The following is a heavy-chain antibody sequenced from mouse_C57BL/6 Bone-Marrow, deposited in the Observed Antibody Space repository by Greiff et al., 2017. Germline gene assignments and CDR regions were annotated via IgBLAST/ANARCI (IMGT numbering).Heavy chain of an antibody. CDR1: GYTFTSYG. CDR2: IYPRSGNT. J-gene: IGHJ1*03. CDR3: ASPYGSSYWYFDV. Sequence: VKLMESGAELARPGASVKLSCKASGYTFTSYGISWVKQRTGQGLEWIGEIYPRSGNTYYNEKFKGKATLTADKSSSTAYMGLRRLTSEDSAVYFCASPYGSSYWYFDVWGTGTTVTVSS. D-gene: IGHD1-1*01. V-gene: IGHV1-81*01.